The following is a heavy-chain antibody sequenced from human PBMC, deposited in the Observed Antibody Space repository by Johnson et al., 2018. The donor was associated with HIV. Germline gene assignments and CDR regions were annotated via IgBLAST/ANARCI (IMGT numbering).Heavy chain of an antibody. V-gene: IGHV3-33*01. CDR1: GFTFSSYG. D-gene: IGHD1-14*01. J-gene: IGHJ3*02. CDR3: SRDAHRTDDAFDI. Sequence: VQLVESGGGVVQPGRSLRLSCAASGFTFSSYGMHWVRQAPGKGLEWVAVIWYDGSNKYYADSVKGRFIISRDNSKNTLYLQMNSLRAEDTAVYYCSRDAHRTDDAFDIWGQGTMVTVSS. CDR2: IWYDGSNK.